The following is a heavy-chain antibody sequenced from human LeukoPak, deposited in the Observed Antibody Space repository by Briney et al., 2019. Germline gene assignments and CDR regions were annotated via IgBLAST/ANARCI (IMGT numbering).Heavy chain of an antibody. Sequence: GGSLRLSCAASGFNFSSFEMNWVRQAPGKGLEWIAYISSRGTTISYAESVKGRFTISRDNAKSSLFLQMDTLRAEDTAVYYCASYGSASLWGQGTLVTVSS. CDR3: ASYGSASL. CDR1: GFNFSSFE. J-gene: IGHJ4*02. V-gene: IGHV3-48*03. CDR2: ISSRGTTI. D-gene: IGHD3-10*01.